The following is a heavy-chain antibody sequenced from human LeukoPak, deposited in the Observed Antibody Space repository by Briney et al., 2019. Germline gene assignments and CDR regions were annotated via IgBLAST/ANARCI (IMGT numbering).Heavy chain of an antibody. V-gene: IGHV3-7*05. CDR2: IKGDGSEK. CDR1: GFTFSTFY. Sequence: RAGGSLRLSCAASGFTFSTFYMSWVRQAPGKGLEWVANIKGDGSEKYYVDSVKGRFTISRDNAKNSLYLQVNSLRAEDTAVYYCAKEGTITAYNFDYWGQGTLVTVSS. D-gene: IGHD5-12*01. CDR3: AKEGTITAYNFDY. J-gene: IGHJ4*02.